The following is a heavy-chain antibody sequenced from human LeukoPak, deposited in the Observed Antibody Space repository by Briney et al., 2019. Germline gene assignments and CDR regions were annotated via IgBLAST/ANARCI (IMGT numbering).Heavy chain of an antibody. J-gene: IGHJ4*02. CDR2: IYYSGST. D-gene: IGHD3-10*01. CDR1: GGSISSSSYY. Sequence: SETLSLTCTVSGGSISSSSYYWGWIRQPPGKGLEWIGSIYYSGSTYYNPSLKSRVSISVDTSKNQFSLKLSSVTAADPAVYYCARDARVQKWFGELLKTTTYYFDYWGQGTLVTVSS. CDR3: ARDARVQKWFGELLKTTTYYFDY. V-gene: IGHV4-39*07.